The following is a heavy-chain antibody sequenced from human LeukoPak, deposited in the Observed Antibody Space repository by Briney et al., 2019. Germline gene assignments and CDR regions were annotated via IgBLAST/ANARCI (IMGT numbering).Heavy chain of an antibody. CDR3: ARDHSDFWSGYYTDHRAFDI. V-gene: IGHV4-30-4*08. D-gene: IGHD3-3*01. Sequence: PSETLSLTCTGSGGSISSGDYYWSWIRQPPGKGLEWIGYIYYSGSTYYNPSLKSRVTISVDTSKNQFSLKLSSVTAADTAVYYCARDHSDFWSGYYTDHRAFDIWGQGTMVTVSS. J-gene: IGHJ3*02. CDR2: IYYSGST. CDR1: GGSISSGDYY.